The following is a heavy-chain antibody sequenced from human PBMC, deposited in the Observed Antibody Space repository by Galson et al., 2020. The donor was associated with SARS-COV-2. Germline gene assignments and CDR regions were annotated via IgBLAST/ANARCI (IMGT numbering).Heavy chain of an antibody. CDR2: ITSSGSKT. CDR3: AKYAPATSGYYFDF. V-gene: IGHV3-23*01. D-gene: IGHD6-25*01. CDR1: GLTFSTYA. Sequence: GGSLSLTCATSGLTFSTYAMSWVRQPPGKGLERVSAITSSGSKTYYGASVKGRYTISRDNSKNTLYLQMNSLGAEDTAMYYCAKYAPATSGYYFDFWGRGTLVTVAS. J-gene: IGHJ4*02.